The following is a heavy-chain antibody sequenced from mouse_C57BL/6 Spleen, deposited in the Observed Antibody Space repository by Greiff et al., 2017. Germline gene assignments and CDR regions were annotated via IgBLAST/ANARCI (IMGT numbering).Heavy chain of an antibody. Sequence: QVQLKESGAELVRPGTSVKVSCKASGYAFTNYLIEWVKQRPGQGLEWIGVINPGSGGTNYNEKFKGKATLTADKSSSTAYMQLSSLTSEDSAVYFCARRAITTVVAGDYWGQGTTLTVSS. CDR2: INPGSGGT. V-gene: IGHV1-54*01. CDR1: GYAFTNYL. CDR3: ARRAITTVVAGDY. J-gene: IGHJ2*01. D-gene: IGHD1-1*01.